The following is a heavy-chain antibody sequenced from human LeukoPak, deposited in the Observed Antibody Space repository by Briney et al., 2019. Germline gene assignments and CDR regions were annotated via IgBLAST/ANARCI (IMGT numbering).Heavy chain of an antibody. CDR1: GFTFSSYS. D-gene: IGHD6-13*01. Sequence: PGGSLRLSCAASGFTFSSYSMNWVRQVPGKGLEWVSYISSSSSYTNYADSVKGRFTISRDNAKNSLYLQMNSLRAEDTAVYYCAREVFSNSSSWYPAGDFDYWGQGTLVTVSS. CDR2: ISSSSSYT. J-gene: IGHJ4*02. V-gene: IGHV3-21*05. CDR3: AREVFSNSSSWYPAGDFDY.